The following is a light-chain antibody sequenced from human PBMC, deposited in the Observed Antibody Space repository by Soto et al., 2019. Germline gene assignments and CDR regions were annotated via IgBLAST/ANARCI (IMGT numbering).Light chain of an antibody. J-gene: IGLJ3*02. CDR1: TGAVTSDYY. CDR2: RTN. Sequence: QAVVTQEPSLTVSPGGTVILTCALTTGAVTSDYYPNWFQRKPGQALRTLIYRTNNKHSWTPARFSGSLLGGKAALTLSGVQPEDEADYYCVLLCSGEWVFGGGTKLTVL. V-gene: IGLV7-43*01. CDR3: VLLCSGEWV.